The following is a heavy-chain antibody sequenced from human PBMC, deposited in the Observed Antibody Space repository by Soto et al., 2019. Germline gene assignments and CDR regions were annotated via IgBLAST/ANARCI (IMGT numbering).Heavy chain of an antibody. CDR3: ASGIQLWLRRINNGYSG. D-gene: IGHD5-18*01. Sequence: QVQLVQSGAEVKKPESSVKVSCKAPGGTFSTYAISWVRQAPGQGLEWMGGISPMLGTENYAQRFQDRVTITADESTNTVYMELSSLRSEDTAVYFCASGIQLWLRRINNGYSGWGQGTLVTVSS. J-gene: IGHJ4*02. CDR2: ISPMLGTE. CDR1: GGTFSTYA. V-gene: IGHV1-69*12.